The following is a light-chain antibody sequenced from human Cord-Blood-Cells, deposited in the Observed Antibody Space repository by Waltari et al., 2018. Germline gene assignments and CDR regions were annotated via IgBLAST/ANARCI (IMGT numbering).Light chain of an antibody. V-gene: IGKV3-20*01. J-gene: IGKJ2*01. CDR1: QSVSSSY. Sequence: EIVLTQSPGTLSLSPGERATLSCSTSQSVSSSYLAWYQQKPGQAPRLLIYGASSRATGIPDRFSGSGSGTDFTLTISSLEPEDFAVYYCQQYGSSLYTFGQGTKLEIK. CDR3: QQYGSSLYT. CDR2: GAS.